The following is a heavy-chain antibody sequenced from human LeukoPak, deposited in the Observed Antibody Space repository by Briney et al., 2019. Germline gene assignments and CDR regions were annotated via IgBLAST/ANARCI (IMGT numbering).Heavy chain of an antibody. V-gene: IGHV3-30*04. D-gene: IGHD3-16*02. CDR3: ARDPLVNNGELSLSYFDY. J-gene: IGHJ4*02. Sequence: TGGSLRLSCAASGFTFSSYAMHWVRQAPGKGLEWVAVISYDGSNKYYADSVKGRFTISRDNSKNTLYLQMNSLRAEDTAVYYCARDPLVNNGELSLSYFDYWGQGTLVTVSS. CDR1: GFTFSSYA. CDR2: ISYDGSNK.